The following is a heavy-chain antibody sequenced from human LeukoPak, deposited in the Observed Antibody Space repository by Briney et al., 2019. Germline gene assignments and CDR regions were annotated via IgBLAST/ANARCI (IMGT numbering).Heavy chain of an antibody. Sequence: GGSLRLPCAASGFTFNSYTLNWVRQAPGKGLEWVSSIDSSSSYIYYADSVKGRFTISRDNSKNTLYLQMNSLRAEDTAVYYCAREIRSDLRDRSSWYFWDYWGQGTLVTVSS. J-gene: IGHJ4*02. CDR3: AREIRSDLRDRSSWYFWDY. V-gene: IGHV3-21*04. CDR1: GFTFNSYT. CDR2: IDSSSSYI. D-gene: IGHD6-13*01.